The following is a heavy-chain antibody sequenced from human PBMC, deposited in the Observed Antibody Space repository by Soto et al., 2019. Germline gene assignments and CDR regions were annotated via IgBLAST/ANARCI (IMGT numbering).Heavy chain of an antibody. V-gene: IGHV4-39*01. Sequence: KASETLSLTCTVSGGSISSSSYYWGWIRQPPGKGLEWIGSIYYSGSTYYNPSLKSRVTISVDTSKNQFSLKLSSVTAADTAVYYCARLGYCSSTSCYWAPHPFDYWGQGTLVTVSS. D-gene: IGHD2-2*01. CDR1: GGSISSSSYY. J-gene: IGHJ4*02. CDR3: ARLGYCSSTSCYWAPHPFDY. CDR2: IYYSGST.